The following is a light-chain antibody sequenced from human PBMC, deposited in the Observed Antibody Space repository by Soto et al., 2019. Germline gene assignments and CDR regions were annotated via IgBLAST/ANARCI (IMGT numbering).Light chain of an antibody. Sequence: DIQMTQSPSXLSASVGDRVTITCRASQSISSWLAWYQQKPGKAPNLLIHKASHLESGVPSRFSGSGSGTEFTLTFSSLQPGDFATYYCQHYNTYPWTFGQGTKVDIK. CDR2: KAS. V-gene: IGKV1-5*03. J-gene: IGKJ1*01. CDR3: QHYNTYPWT. CDR1: QSISSW.